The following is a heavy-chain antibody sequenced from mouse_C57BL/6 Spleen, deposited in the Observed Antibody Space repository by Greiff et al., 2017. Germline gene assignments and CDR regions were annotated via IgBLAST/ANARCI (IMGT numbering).Heavy chain of an antibody. D-gene: IGHD2-1*01. V-gene: IGHV5-16*01. CDR3: ARDGDGNYFDY. Sequence: EVQVVESEGGLVQPGSSMKLSCTASGFTFSDYYMAWVRQVPEKGLEWVANINYDGSSTYYLASLKSRFIISRDNAKNILYLQMSSLKSEDTATYYCARDGDGNYFDYWGQGTTLTVSS. J-gene: IGHJ2*01. CDR1: GFTFSDYY. CDR2: INYDGSST.